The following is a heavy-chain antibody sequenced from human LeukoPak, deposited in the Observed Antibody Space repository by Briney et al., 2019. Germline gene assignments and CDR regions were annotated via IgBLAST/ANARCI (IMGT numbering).Heavy chain of an antibody. CDR3: ASAHLTMAPSAFDI. CDR1: GGSFSGYY. D-gene: IGHD3-10*01. Sequence: SETLSLTCAVYGGSFSGYYWSWIRQPPGKGLEWIGEINHSGSTNYNPALKSRVTISVGTSKNQFSLKLGSVTVANTAVYYCASAHLTMAPSAFDIWGQGTMVTVSS. V-gene: IGHV4-34*01. CDR2: INHSGST. J-gene: IGHJ3*02.